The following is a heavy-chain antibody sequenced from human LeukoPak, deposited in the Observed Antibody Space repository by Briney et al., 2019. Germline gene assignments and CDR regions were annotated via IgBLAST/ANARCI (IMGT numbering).Heavy chain of an antibody. D-gene: IGHD5-24*01. CDR1: GGSISSGGYY. J-gene: IGHJ4*02. CDR2: IYYSGST. V-gene: IGHV4-31*03. Sequence: SETLSLTCTVSGGSISSGGYYWSWIRQHPGKGLEWIGYIYYSGSTYYNPSLKSRVTISVDTSKNQFSLKLSSVTAAGTAVYYCARAEMATNHFDYWGQGTLVTVSS. CDR3: ARAEMATNHFDY.